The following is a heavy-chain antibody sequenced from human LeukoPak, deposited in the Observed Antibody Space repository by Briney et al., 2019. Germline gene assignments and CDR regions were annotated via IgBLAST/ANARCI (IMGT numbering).Heavy chain of an antibody. CDR1: GGSISSYY. J-gene: IGHJ4*02. D-gene: IGHD1-1*01. CDR3: ATLANWNSESSIDY. V-gene: IGHV4-59*12. CDR2: IYYSGST. Sequence: KPSETLSLTCTVSGGSISSYYWSWIRQPPGKGLEWIGSIYYSGSTYYNPSLKSRVTISVDTSKNQFSLKLSSVTAADTAVYYCATLANWNSESSIDYWGQGTLVTVSP.